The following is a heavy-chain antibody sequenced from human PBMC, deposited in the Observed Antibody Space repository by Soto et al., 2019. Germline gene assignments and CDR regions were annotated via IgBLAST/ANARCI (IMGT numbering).Heavy chain of an antibody. V-gene: IGHV1-69*06. J-gene: IGHJ4*02. CDR1: GSRFSNYV. D-gene: IGHD2-2*02. CDR3: AREGRGKKAGYNGLVSLGY. Sequence: GASVKVSCKVSGSRFSNYVISWVRQAPGHGLEWLGRIIPIFNSTKYAQSFQGRVTITADKSTSTASLELSSLRSDDTAVYYCAREGRGKKAGYNGLVSLGYWGQGTLVTV. CDR2: IIPIFNST.